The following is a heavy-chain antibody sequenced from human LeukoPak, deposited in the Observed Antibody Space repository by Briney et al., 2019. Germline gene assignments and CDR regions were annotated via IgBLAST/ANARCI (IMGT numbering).Heavy chain of an antibody. CDR3: ATVGGAVAAVGIDY. Sequence: ASVKVSCKVSGYTLTELSMHWVRQAPGKGLEWMGGFDLEDGETIYAQKFQGRVTMTEDTSTDTAYMELSSLRSEDTAVYYCATVGGAVAAVGIDYWGQGTLVTVSS. D-gene: IGHD6-19*01. J-gene: IGHJ4*02. CDR2: FDLEDGET. V-gene: IGHV1-24*01. CDR1: GYTLTELS.